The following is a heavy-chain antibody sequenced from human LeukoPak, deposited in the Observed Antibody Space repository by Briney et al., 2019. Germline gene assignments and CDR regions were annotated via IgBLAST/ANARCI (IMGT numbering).Heavy chain of an antibody. Sequence: GGSLRLSCAASGFTFSSYWMSWVRQAPGKGLEWAANIRQDGSEKYYVDSVKGRFTISRDNARNSLYLQMNSLRAEDTAVYYCATYGSGSYYFDYWGQGTLVTVSS. CDR2: IRQDGSEK. D-gene: IGHD3-10*01. CDR3: ATYGSGSYYFDY. CDR1: GFTFSSYW. V-gene: IGHV3-7*01. J-gene: IGHJ4*02.